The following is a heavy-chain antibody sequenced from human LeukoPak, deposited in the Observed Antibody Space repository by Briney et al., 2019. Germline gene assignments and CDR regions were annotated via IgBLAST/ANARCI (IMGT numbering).Heavy chain of an antibody. CDR1: GFTYSSYE. J-gene: IGHJ4*02. CDR3: ASALTTVTPHFHC. CDR2: IDTDGSSA. D-gene: IGHD4-17*01. Sequence: AWSLTLSCAASGFTYSSYEMNWVRQPPGKGLVWVSRIDTDGSSATYAASGKGRFTISRDNDKNTVYLLMNSLRVEDTGVYYCASALTTVTPHFHCWGQGTLGTVSA. V-gene: IGHV3-74*01.